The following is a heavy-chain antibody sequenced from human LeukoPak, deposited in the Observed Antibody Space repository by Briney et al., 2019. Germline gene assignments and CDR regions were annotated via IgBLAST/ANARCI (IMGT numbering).Heavy chain of an antibody. CDR1: GFTFSSYG. CDR2: IWYDGSNK. CDR3: AREGSPDYGDYPNSYFDY. V-gene: IGHV3-33*08. D-gene: IGHD4-17*01. J-gene: IGHJ4*02. Sequence: PGGSLRLSCVASGFTFSSYGMHWVRQAPGKGLEWVAVIWYDGSNKYYADSVKGRFTISRDNSKNTLYLQMNSLRAEDTAVYYCAREGSPDYGDYPNSYFDYWGQGTLVTVSS.